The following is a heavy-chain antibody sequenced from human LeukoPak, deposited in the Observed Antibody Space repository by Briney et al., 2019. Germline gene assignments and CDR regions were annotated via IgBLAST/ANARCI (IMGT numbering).Heavy chain of an antibody. CDR1: GYTFTSYG. CDR2: INAYNGNT. CDR3: AREADCGGTSCFEY. V-gene: IGHV1-18*01. D-gene: IGHD2-2*01. J-gene: IGHJ4*02. Sequence: ASVKVSCKASGYTFTSYGISWVRQAPGQGLEWMGWINAYNGNTNYAQNFQDRFTMAADTSTNTAYMELRSLKSDDTAVYYCAREADCGGTSCFEYWGQGTLVTVSS.